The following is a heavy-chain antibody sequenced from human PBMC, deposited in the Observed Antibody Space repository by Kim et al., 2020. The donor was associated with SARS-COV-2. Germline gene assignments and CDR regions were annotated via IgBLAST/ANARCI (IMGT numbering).Heavy chain of an antibody. J-gene: IGHJ4*02. CDR2: GGST. D-gene: IGHD3-16*01. CDR3: ARGFGDY. Sequence: GGSTVYADCVEGRFTTSRDKSKNTLYLQMNSLRAEDTAVYYCARGFGDYWGQGTLVTVSS. V-gene: IGHV3-66*01.